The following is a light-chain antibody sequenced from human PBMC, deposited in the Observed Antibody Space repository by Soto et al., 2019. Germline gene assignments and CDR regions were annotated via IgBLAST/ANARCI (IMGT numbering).Light chain of an antibody. CDR2: DES. Sequence: PGDRATRSCRASQSVSSYLAWYQQKPGQAPRLLIYDESTRATCTPARFSGTGSGTDFSLTISSLEPEDFAFYFCQQRSDWPPTFGQGTRLEIK. V-gene: IGKV3-11*01. CDR1: QSVSSY. CDR3: QQRSDWPPT. J-gene: IGKJ5*01.